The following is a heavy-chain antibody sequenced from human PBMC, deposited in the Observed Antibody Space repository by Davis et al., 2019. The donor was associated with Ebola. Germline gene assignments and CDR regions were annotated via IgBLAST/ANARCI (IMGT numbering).Heavy chain of an antibody. Sequence: MPSETLSLTCVVYGGSFSGYYWSWIRQPPGKGLEWIGEINHSGSTNYNPSPKSRVTISVDTSKNQFSLKLSSVTAADTAVYYCTRGLGIGSWFDPWGQGTLVTVSS. CDR3: TRGLGIGSWFDP. CDR1: GGSFSGYY. D-gene: IGHD1-26*01. J-gene: IGHJ5*02. V-gene: IGHV4-34*01. CDR2: INHSGST.